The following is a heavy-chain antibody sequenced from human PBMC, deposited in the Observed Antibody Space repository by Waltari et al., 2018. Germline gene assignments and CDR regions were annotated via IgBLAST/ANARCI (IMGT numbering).Heavy chain of an antibody. V-gene: IGHV1-2*06. D-gene: IGHD6-19*01. J-gene: IGHJ4*02. CDR2: IKPNSGGT. Sequence: QVQLVQSGAEVKKPGASVKVSCKASGYTFTGYYLHWVRQAPGQGLEWMGRIKPNSGGTNYAQNFQGRVTMTRDTSISTAYMELSRLRSDDTAVYYCARVAVAGLIDYWGQGTLVTVSS. CDR1: GYTFTGYY. CDR3: ARVAVAGLIDY.